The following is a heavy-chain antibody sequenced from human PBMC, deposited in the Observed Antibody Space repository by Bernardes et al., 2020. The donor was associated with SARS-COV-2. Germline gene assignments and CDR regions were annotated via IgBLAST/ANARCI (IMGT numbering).Heavy chain of an antibody. D-gene: IGHD3-3*01. CDR2: IIPIFGTA. V-gene: IGHV1-69*13. CDR1: GGTFSSYA. J-gene: IGHJ6*02. Sequence: SVKVSCKASGGTFSSYAISWVRQAPGQGLEWMGGIIPIFGTANYAQKFQGRVTITADESTSTAYMELSSLRSEDTAVYYCASAFWIRPPSDYYYYYGMDVWGQGTTVTVSS. CDR3: ASAFWIRPPSDYYYYYGMDV.